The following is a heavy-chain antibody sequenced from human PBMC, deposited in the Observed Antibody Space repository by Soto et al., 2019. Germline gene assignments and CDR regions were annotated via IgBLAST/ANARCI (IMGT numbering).Heavy chain of an antibody. CDR3: ARGSIAARPRYYYGMDV. CDR1: GYTFTGYY. D-gene: IGHD6-6*01. J-gene: IGHJ6*02. V-gene: IGHV1-2*02. CDR2: INPNSGGT. Sequence: ASVKVSCKASGYTFTGYYMHWVRQAPGQGLEWMGWINPNSGGTNYAQKLQGRVTMTTDTSTRTAYMELRSLRSDDTAVYYCARGSIAARPRYYYGMDVWGQGTTVTVSS.